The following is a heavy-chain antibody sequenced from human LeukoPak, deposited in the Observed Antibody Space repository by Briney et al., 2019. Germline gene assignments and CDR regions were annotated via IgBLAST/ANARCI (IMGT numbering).Heavy chain of an antibody. Sequence: SETLSLTCAVYGGSFSGYYWSWIRQPPGKGLEWIGEINHSGNTNYNPSLKSRVTISVDTSKNQFSLKLSSVTAADTAVYYCARGVYYDSSGYYLSIYFDYWGQGTLVTVSS. D-gene: IGHD3-22*01. CDR2: INHSGNT. V-gene: IGHV4-34*01. CDR3: ARGVYYDSSGYYLSIYFDY. CDR1: GGSFSGYY. J-gene: IGHJ4*02.